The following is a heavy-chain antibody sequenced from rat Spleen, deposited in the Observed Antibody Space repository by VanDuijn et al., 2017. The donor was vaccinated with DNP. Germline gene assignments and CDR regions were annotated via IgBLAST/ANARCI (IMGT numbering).Heavy chain of an antibody. V-gene: IGHV5-31*01. D-gene: IGHD1-1*01. CDR1: GFTFNNYW. CDR3: ARQNYYYSGNTLDA. CDR2: ITSSGGST. J-gene: IGHJ4*01. Sequence: EVQLVESGGGLVQPGRSLKLSCVAFGFTFNNYWMTWIRQVPGKGLEWVASITSSGGSTYYPDSVKGRFTISRDKTRNTQHLQMDSLRSEDTATYYCARQNYYYSGNTLDAWGQGISVTVSS.